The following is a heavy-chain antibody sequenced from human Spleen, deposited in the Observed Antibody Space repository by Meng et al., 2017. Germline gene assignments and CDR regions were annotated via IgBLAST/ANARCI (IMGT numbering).Heavy chain of an antibody. J-gene: IGHJ6*02. D-gene: IGHD6-13*01. V-gene: IGHV4-34*01. CDR1: GESFSGYY. CDR3: ARGAGRASSSWLVFERAGMDV. Sequence: SETLSPTCAVYGESFSGYYWSGIRQPPGKGLEGIGEINHSGGTNYNTSLRRRVTRSADTTKNQFSLKQSTVTAADTAVYYCARGAGRASSSWLVFERAGMDVWGQGTTVTVSS. CDR2: INHSGGT.